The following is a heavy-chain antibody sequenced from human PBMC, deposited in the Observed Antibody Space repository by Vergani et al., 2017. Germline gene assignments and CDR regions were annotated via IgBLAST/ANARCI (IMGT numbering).Heavy chain of an antibody. CDR2: IYPGDSDT. CDR3: AIRPYYYGSGSYDGAFDI. D-gene: IGHD3-10*01. CDR1: GYSFTSYW. Sequence: EVQLVQSGAEVKKPGESLKISCKGSGYSFTSYWIGWVRQMPGKGLEWMGIIYPGDSDTRYSPSFQGQVTISADKTISTAYLQWSSLKASATPMSYCAIRPYYYGSGSYDGAFDIWGQGTMVTVSS. J-gene: IGHJ3*02. V-gene: IGHV5-51*03.